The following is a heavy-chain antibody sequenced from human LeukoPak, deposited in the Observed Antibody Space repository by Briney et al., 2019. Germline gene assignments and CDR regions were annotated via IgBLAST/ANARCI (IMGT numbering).Heavy chain of an antibody. Sequence: KPSETLSHTCIVSGSISSYYWTWIRQAPGKGLEWIGHSYFTGNPNYNPSLKSRVTISVDPPKNQFSLKLTSVTAADTAVYYCAGLRSTVAWASFDYWGQGILVTVSS. D-gene: IGHD4-23*01. CDR2: SYFTGNP. J-gene: IGHJ4*02. CDR1: GSISSYY. V-gene: IGHV4-59*08. CDR3: AGLRSTVAWASFDY.